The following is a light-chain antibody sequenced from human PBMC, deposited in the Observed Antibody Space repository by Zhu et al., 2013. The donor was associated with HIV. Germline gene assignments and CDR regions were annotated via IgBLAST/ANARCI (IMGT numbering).Light chain of an antibody. CDR1: QSLLYGSSNKTF. CDR2: WAS. CDR3: QQIFIIPPLT. J-gene: IGKJ5*01. Sequence: DIVMTQIPASLAVSLGERVTINCKSSQSLLYGSSNKTFLAWYQQKPGQPPKMLIHWASTRTSGVPDRFNGSGSGTDFSLTISSLQAEDVAVYYCQQIFIIPPLTFG. V-gene: IGKV4-1*01.